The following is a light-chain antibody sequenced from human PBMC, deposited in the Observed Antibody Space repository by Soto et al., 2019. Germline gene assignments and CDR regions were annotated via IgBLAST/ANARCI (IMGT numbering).Light chain of an antibody. CDR2: DVS. J-gene: IGLJ2*01. CDR3: SSYTSSSVV. CDR1: SSDVGGSNY. Sequence: QSALTQPASVSGSPGQSITISCTETSSDVGGSNYVSWYQQHPDKAPKLMIYDVSNRTSGVSNRFSGSKSGNTASLTISGLQAEDEDDYYCSSYTSSSVVFGGGTKLTVL. V-gene: IGLV2-14*01.